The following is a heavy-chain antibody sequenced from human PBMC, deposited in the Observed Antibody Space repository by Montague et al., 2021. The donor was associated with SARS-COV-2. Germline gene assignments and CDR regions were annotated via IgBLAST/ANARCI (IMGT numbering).Heavy chain of an antibody. Sequence: SLSLTCTVSVCSISSGSYYWSWIRQPAGKGLEWIGRIYTSGSTNYNPSLKSRVTISVDTSKNQFSLKLSSVTAADTAVYYCAREGSGWYYFDYWGQGTLVTVSS. D-gene: IGHD6-19*01. CDR3: AREGSGWYYFDY. CDR2: IYTSGST. CDR1: VCSISSGSYY. J-gene: IGHJ4*02. V-gene: IGHV4-61*02.